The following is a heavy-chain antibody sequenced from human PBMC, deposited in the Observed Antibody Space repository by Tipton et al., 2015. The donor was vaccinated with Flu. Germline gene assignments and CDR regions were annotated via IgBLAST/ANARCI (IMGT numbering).Heavy chain of an antibody. Sequence: TLSLTCSVSGDSIGGAYYWGWIRQPPGKGLEWIGNSHHTGSTYRNPSLKSRVIISVDRSKNQFSLKLTSVTAADTAVYYCARRHFSNYVSEPKNWFDPWGQGTLVTVSS. CDR2: SHHTGST. V-gene: IGHV4-38-2*01. D-gene: IGHD4-11*01. J-gene: IGHJ5*02. CDR1: GDSIGGAYY. CDR3: ARRHFSNYVSEPKNWFDP.